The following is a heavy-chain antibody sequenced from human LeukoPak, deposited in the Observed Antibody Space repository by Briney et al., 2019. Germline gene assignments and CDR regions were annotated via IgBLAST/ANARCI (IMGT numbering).Heavy chain of an antibody. CDR3: AAGERQQLAQGDY. J-gene: IGHJ4*02. Sequence: ASVKVSCKASGYTFTGYYMHWVRQAPGQGLEWMGRINPNSGGTNYAQKFQERVTITRDMPTSTAYMELSSLRSEDTAVYYCAAGERQQLAQGDYWGQGTLVTVSS. V-gene: IGHV1-2*06. CDR2: INPNSGGT. CDR1: GYTFTGYY. D-gene: IGHD6-13*01.